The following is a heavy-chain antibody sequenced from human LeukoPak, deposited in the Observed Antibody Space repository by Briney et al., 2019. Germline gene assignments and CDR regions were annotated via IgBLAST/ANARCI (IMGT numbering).Heavy chain of an antibody. J-gene: IGHJ4*02. CDR3: ARRGARAFDY. V-gene: IGHV4-39*01. Sequence: SETLSLTCTVSGGSISSSSYYWGWIRQPPGKGLEWIGSIYYSGSTYYNPSLKSRVTISVDTSKNQFSLKLSSVTAADTAVYYCARRGARAFDYWGQGTLVTVSS. CDR2: IYYSGST. CDR1: GGSISSSSYY.